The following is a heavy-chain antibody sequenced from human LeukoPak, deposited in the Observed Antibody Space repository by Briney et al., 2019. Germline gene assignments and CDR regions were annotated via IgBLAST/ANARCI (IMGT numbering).Heavy chain of an antibody. CDR2: ISAYNGNT. D-gene: IGHD2-2*01. Sequence: ASVKVSCKASGYTFTSYGISWVRQAPGQGLEWMGWISAYNGNTNYAQKLQGRVTMTTDTSTSTAYMELRSLRSDDTAVYYCASDQDIVVVPPYYYYMDVWGKGTTVTVSS. CDR1: GYTFTSYG. J-gene: IGHJ6*03. V-gene: IGHV1-18*01. CDR3: ASDQDIVVVPPYYYYMDV.